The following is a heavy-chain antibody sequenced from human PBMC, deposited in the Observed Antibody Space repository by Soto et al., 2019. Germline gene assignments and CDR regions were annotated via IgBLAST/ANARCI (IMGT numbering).Heavy chain of an antibody. J-gene: IGHJ6*02. CDR3: GTMPIVVEPAPMDV. V-gene: IGHV4-30-4*01. D-gene: IGHD2-2*01. CDR2: IYYSGST. CDR1: GGSISSGNYY. Sequence: SETLSLTCTVSGGSISSGNYYWSWIRQPPGKGLEWIGYIYYSGSTSYNASLKSRTSISADPSNNQFSLKLHSLTAADTAVYFCGTMPIVVEPAPMDVWGPGTSVTVSS.